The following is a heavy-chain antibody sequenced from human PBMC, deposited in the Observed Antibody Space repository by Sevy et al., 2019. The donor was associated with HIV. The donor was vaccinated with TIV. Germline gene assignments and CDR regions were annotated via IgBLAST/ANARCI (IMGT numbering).Heavy chain of an antibody. V-gene: IGHV1-69*13. CDR1: GGTFSNFA. CDR3: ARYFGEWYFDL. D-gene: IGHD3-10*01. J-gene: IGHJ2*01. CDR2: IIPLLRTR. Sequence: ASVKVSCKASGGTFSNFAITWVRQAPGQGLEWMGGIIPLLRTRDYAQTFQGRVTITADESTSTAYMELSSLRSEDTAMYYCARYFGEWYFDLWGRGTLVTVSS.